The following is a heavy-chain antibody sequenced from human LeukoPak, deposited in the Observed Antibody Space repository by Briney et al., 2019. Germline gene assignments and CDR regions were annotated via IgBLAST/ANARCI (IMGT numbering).Heavy chain of an antibody. V-gene: IGHV1-69*01. CDR2: IIPIFGTA. D-gene: IGHD3-10*01. CDR3: ARGASRNYYGSGRKICNWFDP. CDR1: GGTFSSYA. Sequence: ASVKVSCKASGGTFSSYAISWVRQAPGQGLEWMGGIIPIFGTANYAQKFQGRVTITADESTSTAYMELSSLRSEDTAVYYCARGASRNYYGSGRKICNWFDPWGQGTLVTVSS. J-gene: IGHJ5*02.